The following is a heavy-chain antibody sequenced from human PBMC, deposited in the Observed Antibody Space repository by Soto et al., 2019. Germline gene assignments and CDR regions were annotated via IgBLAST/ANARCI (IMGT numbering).Heavy chain of an antibody. CDR3: ARDSEVYYYDSSGSPGLGKL. V-gene: IGHV1-69*08. Sequence: QVQLVQSGAEVKKPGSSVKVSCKASGGTFSSYTISWVRQAPGQGLEWMGRIIPILGIANYAQKFQGRVTITADKSTSTAYMELSSLRSEDTAVYYCARDSEVYYYDSSGSPGLGKLWGQGTLVTVSS. J-gene: IGHJ4*02. D-gene: IGHD3-22*01. CDR2: IIPILGIA. CDR1: GGTFSSYT.